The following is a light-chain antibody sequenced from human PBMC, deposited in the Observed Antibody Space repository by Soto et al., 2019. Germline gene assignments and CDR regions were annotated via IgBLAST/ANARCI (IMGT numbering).Light chain of an antibody. Sequence: QSALTQPASVSGSPGQSITISCTGTSSDVGGYNYVSWYQQHPGKAPKLMIYDVSNRPSGVSNRFSGSKSGNTASLTISGLPAEDEADDSCSSYTSSSTLNVVFGGGTKLTVL. J-gene: IGLJ2*01. CDR1: SSDVGGYNY. CDR3: SSYTSSSTLNVV. CDR2: DVS. V-gene: IGLV2-14*01.